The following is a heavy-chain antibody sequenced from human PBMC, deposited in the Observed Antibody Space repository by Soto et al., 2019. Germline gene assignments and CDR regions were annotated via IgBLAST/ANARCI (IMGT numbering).Heavy chain of an antibody. D-gene: IGHD5-18*01. J-gene: IGHJ3*02. CDR1: GFTFSRYW. Sequence: LRLSCAASGFTFSRYWMNWVRQAPGKGVEWVANIKQDGTEKNYVDSVKGRFTISRDNARKSLYLQMDSLRAEDTAVYFCARGDTPMVTGMDSFDIWGQGTMVTVSS. CDR3: ARGDTPMVTGMDSFDI. CDR2: IKQDGTEK. V-gene: IGHV3-7*01.